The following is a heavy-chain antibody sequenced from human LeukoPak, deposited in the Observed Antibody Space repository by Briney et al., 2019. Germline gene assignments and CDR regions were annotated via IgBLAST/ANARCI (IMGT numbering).Heavy chain of an antibody. CDR1: GYTFTGYY. D-gene: IGHD3-22*01. CDR3: AREQSSRYYDSSGPDAFDI. Sequence: ASVKVSCKASGYTFTGYYMHWVRQAPGQGLEWMGWINPNSDGTNYAQKFQGRVTMTRDTSISTAYMELSRLRSDDTAVYYCAREQSSRYYDSSGPDAFDIWGQGTMVTVSS. CDR2: INPNSDGT. J-gene: IGHJ3*02. V-gene: IGHV1-2*02.